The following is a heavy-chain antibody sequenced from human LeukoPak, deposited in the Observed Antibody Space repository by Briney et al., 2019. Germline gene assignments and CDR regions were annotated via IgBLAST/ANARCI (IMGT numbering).Heavy chain of an antibody. Sequence: RPGGSLRLSCVASGFTFSSYAMSWVRQAPGKGLEWVSAISGSGGSTYYADSVKGRFTIARDNSKNTLYLQMNSLRAEDTAVYYCAKDGVDTVMAPWGQGTLVTVSS. CDR3: AKDGVDTVMAP. V-gene: IGHV3-23*01. J-gene: IGHJ5*02. D-gene: IGHD5-18*01. CDR1: GFTFSSYA. CDR2: ISGSGGST.